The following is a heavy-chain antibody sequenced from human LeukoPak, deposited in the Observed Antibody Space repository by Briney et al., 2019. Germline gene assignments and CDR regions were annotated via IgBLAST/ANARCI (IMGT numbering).Heavy chain of an antibody. D-gene: IGHD3-16*01. CDR2: IRTKTDGGTT. Sequence: GGSLRLSCAASGFTFDTDRMNWFRQAPGKGLEWVGLIRTKTDGGTTDNAAPVKGRFAISRDDSRNMLFLQMNSLKTEDTGLYYCTTGGPRRHWGQGTLVTVSS. CDR1: GFTFDTDR. CDR3: TTGGPRRH. J-gene: IGHJ4*02. V-gene: IGHV3-15*01.